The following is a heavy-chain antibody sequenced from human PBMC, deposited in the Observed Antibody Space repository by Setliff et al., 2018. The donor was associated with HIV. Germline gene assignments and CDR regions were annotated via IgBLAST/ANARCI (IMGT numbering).Heavy chain of an antibody. D-gene: IGHD3-10*01. J-gene: IGHJ5*02. V-gene: IGHV1-2*02. CDR2: ISPNTVDT. Sequence: ASVKVSCKTAGYTFTAYFLQWVRQAPGQGLEWIGWISPNTVDTGIALKFQGRVTMTRDTSTSATYLELDRLTYDDTAIYYCARGGYYTSGTWFDPWGQGTLVTVSS. CDR1: GYTFTAYF. CDR3: ARGGYYTSGTWFDP.